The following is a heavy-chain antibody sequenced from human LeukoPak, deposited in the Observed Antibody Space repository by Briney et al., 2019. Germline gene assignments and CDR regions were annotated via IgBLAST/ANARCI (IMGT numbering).Heavy chain of an antibody. D-gene: IGHD5-18*01. Sequence: SVKVSCKASGGTFSSYAISWVRQAPGQGLEWMGRIIPIFGTANYAQKFQGRVTITTDESTSTAYMELSSLRSQDTAVYYCARVVYSYGYDYWGQGTLVTVSS. CDR3: ARVVYSYGYDY. J-gene: IGHJ4*02. CDR2: IIPIFGTA. CDR1: GGTFSSYA. V-gene: IGHV1-69*05.